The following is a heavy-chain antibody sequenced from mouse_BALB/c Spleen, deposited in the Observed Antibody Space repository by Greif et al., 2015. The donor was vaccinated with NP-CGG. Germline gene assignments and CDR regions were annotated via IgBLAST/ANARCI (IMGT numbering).Heavy chain of an antibody. CDR1: GYTFTSYW. CDR3: AKKSYAMDY. CDR2: IDPSDSYT. Sequence: QVQLQQPGAELVKPGASVKLSCKASGYTFTSYWMHWVKQRPGQGLEWIGEIDPSDSYTNYNQKFKGKATLTVDKSSSTAYMQLSSLTSEDSAVYYCAKKSYAMDYWGQGTSVTVSS. J-gene: IGHJ4*01. D-gene: IGHD1-3*01. V-gene: IGHV1-69*02.